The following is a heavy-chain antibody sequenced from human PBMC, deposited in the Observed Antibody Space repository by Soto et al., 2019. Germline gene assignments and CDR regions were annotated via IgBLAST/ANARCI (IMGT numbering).Heavy chain of an antibody. V-gene: IGHV3-15*07. Sequence: EVQLVESGGGLVKPGGSLRLSCAASGFTFSNAWMNWVRPAPGKGLEWVGRIKSKTDGGTTDYAAPVKGRFTISRDDSKNTLYLQMNSLKTADTAVYYCTTEQWLLNWFDPWGQGTLVTVSS. CDR2: IKSKTDGGTT. CDR3: TTEQWLLNWFDP. CDR1: GFTFSNAW. D-gene: IGHD5-12*01. J-gene: IGHJ5*02.